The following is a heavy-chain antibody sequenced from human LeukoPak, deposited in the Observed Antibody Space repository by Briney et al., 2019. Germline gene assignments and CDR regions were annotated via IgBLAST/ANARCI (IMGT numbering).Heavy chain of an antibody. J-gene: IGHJ4*02. CDR2: IIPIFGTA. D-gene: IGHD3-3*01. CDR1: GYAFTDYY. V-gene: IGHV1-69*13. Sequence: GASVKISCKTSGYAFTDYYMHWVRQAPGQGLEWMGGIIPIFGTANYAQKFQGRVTITADESTSTAYMELSSLRSEDTAVYYCARGRVGSGYYNDYWGQGTLVTVSS. CDR3: ARGRVGSGYYNDY.